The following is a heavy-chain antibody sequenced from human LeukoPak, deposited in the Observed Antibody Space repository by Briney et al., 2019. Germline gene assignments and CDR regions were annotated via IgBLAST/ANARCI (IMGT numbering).Heavy chain of an antibody. J-gene: IGHJ3*02. CDR1: GYTFTGFY. CDR2: INPNSGGT. CDR3: ARASIAETFDI. D-gene: IGHD6-6*01. Sequence: ASVKVSCKASGYTFTGFYMHWVRQAPGQGLEWMGWINPNSGGTNYAQKFQGWVTMTRDTSISTAYMELSRLRSDDTAVYYCARASIAETFDIWGQGTMVTVSS. V-gene: IGHV1-2*04.